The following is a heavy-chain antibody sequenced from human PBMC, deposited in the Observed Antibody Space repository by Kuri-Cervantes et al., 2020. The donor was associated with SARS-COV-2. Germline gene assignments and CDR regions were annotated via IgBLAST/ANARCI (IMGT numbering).Heavy chain of an antibody. V-gene: IGHV4-39*01. CDR1: GGSISSSSYY. J-gene: IGHJ4*02. D-gene: IGHD5-12*01. CDR2: IYYSGST. Sequence: SETLSLTCTVSGGSISSSSYYWGWIRQPPGKGLEWIGSIYYSGSTYYNPSLKSRVTISVDTSKNQFSLKLSSVTAADTAVYYCARRRGYSGYVDRPSYFDYWGQGTLVTVSS. CDR3: ARRRGYSGYVDRPSYFDY.